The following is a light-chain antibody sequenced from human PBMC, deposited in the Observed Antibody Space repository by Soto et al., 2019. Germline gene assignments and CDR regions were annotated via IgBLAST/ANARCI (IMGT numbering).Light chain of an antibody. J-gene: IGKJ1*01. CDR3: QQDDSYPWT. V-gene: IGKV1-5*01. CDR2: DAS. CDR1: QSINKW. Sequence: DIQMTQSPSTLSASVGDRVTITCRASQSINKWLAWYHQKPGKAPKLLIYDASSLNSGAPSRFSGRGSGTEFTLAISSVQPDDCAAYYCQQDDSYPWTFGQGTKVEIK.